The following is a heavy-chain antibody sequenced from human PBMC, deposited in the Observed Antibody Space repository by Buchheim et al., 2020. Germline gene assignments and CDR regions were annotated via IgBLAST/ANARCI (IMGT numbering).Heavy chain of an antibody. D-gene: IGHD6-13*01. V-gene: IGHV3-30*18. J-gene: IGHJ4*02. CDR2: ISYDGSNK. Sequence: QVQLVESGGGVVQPGRSLRLSCAASGFTFSSYGMHWVRQAPGKGLEWVAVISYDGSNKYYADSVKGRFTISRDNSKNTLYLQMNSLRAEDTAVYYCAKDQGTAAGPIDYWGQGTL. CDR1: GFTFSSYG. CDR3: AKDQGTAAGPIDY.